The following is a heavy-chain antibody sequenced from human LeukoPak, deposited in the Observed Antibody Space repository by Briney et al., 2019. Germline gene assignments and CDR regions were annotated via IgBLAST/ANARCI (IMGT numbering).Heavy chain of an antibody. V-gene: IGHV3-30-3*01. CDR3: AREGYSYGFAIDY. Sequence: GRSLRLSCAASGFTFSSYAMHWARQAPGKGLEWVAVISYDGSNKYYADSVEGRFTISRDNSKNTLYLQMNSLRAEDTAVYYCAREGYSYGFAIDYWGQGTLVTVSS. D-gene: IGHD5-18*01. CDR1: GFTFSSYA. CDR2: ISYDGSNK. J-gene: IGHJ4*02.